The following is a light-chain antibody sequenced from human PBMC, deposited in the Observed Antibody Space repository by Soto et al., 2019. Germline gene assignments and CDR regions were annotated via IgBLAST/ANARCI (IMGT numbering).Light chain of an antibody. V-gene: IGKV1-5*03. Sequence: DIHMTQSPSTLSASLGDRVTITCRASQTISSWLAWYQQKPGKAPKLLIYKASTLKSGVPSRFSGSGSGTDFTLTISRLEPEDFAVYYCQQYGSSPRTFGQGTKVDIK. CDR2: KAS. CDR1: QTISSW. CDR3: QQYGSSPRT. J-gene: IGKJ1*01.